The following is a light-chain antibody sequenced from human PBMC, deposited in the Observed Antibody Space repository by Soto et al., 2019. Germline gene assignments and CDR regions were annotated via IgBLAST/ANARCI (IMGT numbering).Light chain of an antibody. CDR3: QQYHSYPYT. Sequence: DIHMTQSPSTLSVSVRDRVTITCRASQSVSPWLAWYQQKPGKAPRLLIYQASTLESGGPSRFSGSGADTEFTLTISSLQPDDLATYYCQQYHSYPYTFGQGTKLEI. V-gene: IGKV1-5*03. CDR2: QAS. CDR1: QSVSPW. J-gene: IGKJ2*01.